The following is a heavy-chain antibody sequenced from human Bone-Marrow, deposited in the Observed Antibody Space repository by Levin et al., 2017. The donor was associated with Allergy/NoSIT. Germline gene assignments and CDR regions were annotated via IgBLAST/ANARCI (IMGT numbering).Heavy chain of an antibody. V-gene: IGHV3-30*03. CDR2: ISYDGSNK. D-gene: IGHD3-16*01. Sequence: LPGGSLRLSCKASGFIFSSHGMNWVRQAPGKGLECVAVISYDGSNKYYGDSVKGRFTISRDNSKNTLYLQMNSLRVEDTAVYYCAREAWGSPLDYWGQGTLVTVSS. CDR3: AREAWGSPLDY. J-gene: IGHJ4*02. CDR1: GFIFSSHG.